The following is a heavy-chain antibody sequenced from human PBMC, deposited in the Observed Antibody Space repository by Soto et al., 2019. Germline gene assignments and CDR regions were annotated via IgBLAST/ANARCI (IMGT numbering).Heavy chain of an antibody. CDR3: ERDPFGGGDSEWFDP. D-gene: IGHD2-21*02. CDR1: GASMSTFY. Sequence: TSETLSLTCTASGASMSTFYWNWFRQAPGQGLEWIGYIYASGSTNYNPSLKSRVAISVDTSKTRFSLYLQMNSLRAEDTAMYYCERDPFGGGDSEWFDPWGQGTLVTVSS. J-gene: IGHJ5*02. CDR2: IYASGST. V-gene: IGHV4-59*12.